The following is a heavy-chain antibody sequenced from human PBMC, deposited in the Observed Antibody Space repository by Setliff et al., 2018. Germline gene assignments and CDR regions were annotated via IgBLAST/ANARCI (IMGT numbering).Heavy chain of an antibody. D-gene: IGHD3-10*01. CDR2: IWYDGSNK. V-gene: IGHV3-33*06. J-gene: IGHJ3*02. CDR1: GFTFSSYG. CDR3: AKDRLTRGSAFDI. Sequence: GGSLRLSCAASGFTFSSYGMHWVRQAPGKGLEWVAVIWYDGSNKYYADSVKGRFTISRGNSKNTLYLQMNSLRAEDTAVYYCAKDRLTRGSAFDIWGQGTMVTVS.